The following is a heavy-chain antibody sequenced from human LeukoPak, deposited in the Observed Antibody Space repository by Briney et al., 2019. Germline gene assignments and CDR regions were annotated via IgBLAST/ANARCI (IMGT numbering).Heavy chain of an antibody. V-gene: IGHV3-53*01. Sequence: GGFLGLSCVASGFTVSTNYMSWVRQAPGKGLEWVSVIYSSGSTYYSDSVKGRFTISRDNSKNTLYLQMNSLRAEDTAVYYCAANMLRARDFDLWGRGTLVTVSS. J-gene: IGHJ2*01. CDR1: GFTVSTNY. CDR3: AANMLRARDFDL. CDR2: IYSSGST. D-gene: IGHD3-10*01.